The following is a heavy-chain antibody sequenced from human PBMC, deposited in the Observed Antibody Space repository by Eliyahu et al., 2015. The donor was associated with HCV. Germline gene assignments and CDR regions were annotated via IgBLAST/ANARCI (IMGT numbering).Heavy chain of an antibody. J-gene: IGHJ6*02. CDR3: AKGGYSSGCCSYVDV. D-gene: IGHD3-10*01. CDR2: VSGSGGST. V-gene: IGHV3-23*01. Sequence: PGKGLEWVSGVSGSGGSTFYADSVKGRFSISRDNSRNTLYLQMNSLRAEDTAAYYCAKGGYSSGCCSYVDVWGQGXTVTVSS.